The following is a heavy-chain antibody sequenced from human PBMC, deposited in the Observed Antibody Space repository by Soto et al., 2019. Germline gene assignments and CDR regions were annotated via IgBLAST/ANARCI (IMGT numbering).Heavy chain of an antibody. D-gene: IGHD3-3*01. V-gene: IGHV3-23*01. Sequence: PGGSLRLSCAASGFAFSSYAMSCVRQGPGKGLEWVSTISETGGSTYYTDSVKGRFTISRDNSKNTLYMQMNSLRAEDTAVYYCAKRARGYRKGDAFDIWGQGTMVTVSS. CDR2: ISETGGST. J-gene: IGHJ3*02. CDR1: GFAFSSYA. CDR3: AKRARGYRKGDAFDI.